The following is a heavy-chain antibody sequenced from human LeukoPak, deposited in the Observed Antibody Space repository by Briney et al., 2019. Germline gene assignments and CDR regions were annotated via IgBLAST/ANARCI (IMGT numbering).Heavy chain of an antibody. V-gene: IGHV1-18*01. D-gene: IGHD3-16*02. J-gene: IGHJ4*02. Sequence: GASVKVSCKASGYTFISYGIIWVRQAPGQGLEWMGWISAYNGNTNYVHKLQGRVTLTTATSTSTAYMQLRSLRSDDTAVYYWARDTNPADYDYVWGSYRASWFDYWGQGTLVTVSS. CDR3: ARDTNPADYDYVWGSYRASWFDY. CDR2: ISAYNGNT. CDR1: GYTFISYG.